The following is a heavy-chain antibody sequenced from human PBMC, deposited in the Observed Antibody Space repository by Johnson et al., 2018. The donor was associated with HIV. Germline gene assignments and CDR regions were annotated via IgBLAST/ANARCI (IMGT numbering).Heavy chain of an antibody. CDR3: ARENQDAFDI. CDR2: INWNGDST. CDR1: GFTFSDYH. Sequence: VQLVESGGGLVKPGGSLRLSCAASGFTFSDYHMSWIRQAPGKGLEWVSGINWNGDSTGYADSMKGRFSISRDNAKNSLYLQMNSLRAEDTAVYYCARENQDAFDIWGQGTMVTVSS. J-gene: IGHJ3*02. V-gene: IGHV3-11*01.